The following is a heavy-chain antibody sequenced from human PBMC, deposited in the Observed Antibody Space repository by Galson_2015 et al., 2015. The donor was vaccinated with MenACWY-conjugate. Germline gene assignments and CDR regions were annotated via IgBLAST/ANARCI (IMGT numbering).Heavy chain of an antibody. V-gene: IGHV3-7*03. CDR1: GFTFRNYW. CDR3: ARGHYGMDV. CDR2: IKKDGSEK. Sequence: SLRLSGAASGFTFRNYWMTWVRQAPGKGLEWVASIKKDGSEKYYVDSVKGRFTISRDNAKNSLYLEMNSLRVEDTAVYSCARGHYGMDVWGQGTTVTASS. J-gene: IGHJ6*02.